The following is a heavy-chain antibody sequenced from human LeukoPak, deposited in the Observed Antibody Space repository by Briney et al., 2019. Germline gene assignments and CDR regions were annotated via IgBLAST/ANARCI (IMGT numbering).Heavy chain of an antibody. CDR3: ARDLSDSSGYYDY. Sequence: GGSLRLSCAASGFTFSDYYMSRIRQAPGKGLEWVSYISSSGSTIYYADSVKGRFTISRDNAKNSLYLQMNSLRAEDTAVYYCARDLSDSSGYYDYWGQGTLVTVSS. CDR1: GFTFSDYY. V-gene: IGHV3-11*01. J-gene: IGHJ4*02. D-gene: IGHD3-22*01. CDR2: ISSSGSTI.